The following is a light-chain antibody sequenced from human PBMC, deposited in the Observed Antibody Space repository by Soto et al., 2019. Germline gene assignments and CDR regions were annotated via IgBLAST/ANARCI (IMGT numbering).Light chain of an antibody. CDR1: SSNIGPNA. J-gene: IGLJ1*01. Sequence: QSVLTQPPSASGTPGQKVTISCSGSSSNIGPNAGNWYQQLPGTAPKLLLYNNNQRPSGVSDRFSGSKSGTSASLAISGLQTDDEADYHCAAWDDTLNGLVFGTGTKLTVL. CDR3: AAWDDTLNGLV. CDR2: NNN. V-gene: IGLV1-44*01.